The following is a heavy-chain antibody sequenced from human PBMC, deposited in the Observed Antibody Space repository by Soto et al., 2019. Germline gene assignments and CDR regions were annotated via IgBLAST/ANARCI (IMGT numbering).Heavy chain of an antibody. CDR2: SSGSGTIT. CDR1: GFPFSSRA. CDR3: AEWARYCSGADCRA. J-gene: IGHJ5*02. D-gene: IGHD2-15*01. Sequence: EVQLLDSVGGLVQPGGSLRLSCAASGFPFSSRAMSWVRQAPGKGLEWVPASSGSGTITYYVDSVKGRFTIGRDTSKNTLDLQRNSLRADGTAVYYCAEWARYCSGADCRAWAQGTLVTVTS. V-gene: IGHV3-23*01.